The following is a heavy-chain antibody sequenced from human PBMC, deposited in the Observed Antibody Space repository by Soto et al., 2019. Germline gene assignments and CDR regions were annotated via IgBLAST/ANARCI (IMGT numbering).Heavy chain of an antibody. D-gene: IGHD6-19*01. CDR2: VSGSGGST. Sequence: GYLRLSYAASGFTFSNYDMSWVRQAPGKGLEWVSAVSGSGGSTYYADPVKGRFSISRDNSKNTLYLQMNSLRAEDTAVYYCAKEPGPDSAWYKYIDFWGQGTLVTVSS. CDR3: AKEPGPDSAWYKYIDF. J-gene: IGHJ4*02. V-gene: IGHV3-23*01. CDR1: GFTFSNYD.